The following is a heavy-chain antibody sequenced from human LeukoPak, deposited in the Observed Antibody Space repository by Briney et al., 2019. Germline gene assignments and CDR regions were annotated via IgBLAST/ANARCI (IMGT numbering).Heavy chain of an antibody. V-gene: IGHV4-4*09. J-gene: IGHJ5*02. D-gene: IGHD1-26*01. CDR2: IHSNGYT. Sequence: SETLSLTCTVSGGSISSYYWSWIRQPPGQGLEWIAYIHSNGYTNYNPSLKSRVTISVDTSKNQFSLKVTSVTAADSAVYYCAKRQGPDSGSYDYFDPWGQGTLVIVSP. CDR1: GGSISSYY. CDR3: AKRQGPDSGSYDYFDP.